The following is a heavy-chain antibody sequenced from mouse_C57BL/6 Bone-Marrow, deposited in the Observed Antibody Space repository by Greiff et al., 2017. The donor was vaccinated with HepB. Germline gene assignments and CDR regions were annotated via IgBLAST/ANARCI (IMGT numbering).Heavy chain of an antibody. V-gene: IGHV14-2*01. J-gene: IGHJ1*03. Sequence: VQLQQPGAELVKPGASVKMSCKASGYTFTSYWITWVKQRPGQGLEWIGRIDPEDGETKYAPKFQGKATITADTSSNTAYLQLSSLTSEDTAVYYCARPSSFWYFDVWGTGTTVTVSS. CDR2: IDPEDGET. CDR1: GYTFTSYW. CDR3: ARPSSFWYFDV.